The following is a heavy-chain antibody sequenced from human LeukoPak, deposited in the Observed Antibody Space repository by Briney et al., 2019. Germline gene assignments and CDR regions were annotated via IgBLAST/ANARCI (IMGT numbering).Heavy chain of an antibody. CDR2: IYYRGNT. J-gene: IGHJ4*02. CDR1: GFTVSSNY. Sequence: GSLRLSCAASGFTVSSNYMSWIRQPPGKRLEWIGNIYYRGNTNYNPSLESRVTMSIDTAKKQFSLKLSSVTAADTAMYYCAREMDSSDYQPLGYWGQGTLVTVSS. CDR3: AREMDSSDYQPLGY. V-gene: IGHV4-59*02. D-gene: IGHD3-22*01.